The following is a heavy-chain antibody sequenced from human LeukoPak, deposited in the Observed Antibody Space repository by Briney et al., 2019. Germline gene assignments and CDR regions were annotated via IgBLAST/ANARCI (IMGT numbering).Heavy chain of an antibody. Sequence: VSGPTLVNPTQTLTLTCTFSGFSLSTSGVGVGWIRQPPGKALEWLALIYWNDDKRYSPSLKSRLTITKDTSKNQVVLTMTNIDPVDTATYYCAHITLRIGSAEYFQHWGQGTLVTVSS. CDR1: GFSLSTSGVG. J-gene: IGHJ1*01. CDR3: AHITLRIGSAEYFQH. D-gene: IGHD3-16*01. V-gene: IGHV2-5*01. CDR2: IYWNDDK.